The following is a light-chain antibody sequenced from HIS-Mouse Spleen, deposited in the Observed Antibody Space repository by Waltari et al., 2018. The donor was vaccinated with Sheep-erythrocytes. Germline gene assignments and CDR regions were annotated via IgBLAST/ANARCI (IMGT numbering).Light chain of an antibody. CDR3: QAWDSSTGVV. CDR2: QDS. Sequence: SYELTQPPSVSVSPGQTASITCSGDKLGDKYACWYQQKPGQSPVLVIYQDSKRPSGITERVSGSNSGNTASLTISGTQAMDEADYYCQAWDSSTGVVFGGGTKLTVL. CDR1: KLGDKY. V-gene: IGLV3-1*01. J-gene: IGLJ2*01.